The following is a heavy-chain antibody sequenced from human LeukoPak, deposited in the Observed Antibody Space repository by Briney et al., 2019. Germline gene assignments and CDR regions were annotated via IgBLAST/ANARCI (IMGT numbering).Heavy chain of an antibody. Sequence: ASGKVSCKAAVYTFTRYDMHRGREAPGQGLEWMGVLNPSGGSTSYGQKFQGRVTMTRATSTSTVYMELSSLRSEDTGVYYCARAKNRAYAFDIWGQGTMVTVSS. J-gene: IGHJ3*02. CDR2: LNPSGGST. CDR3: ARAKNRAYAFDI. V-gene: IGHV1-46*01. D-gene: IGHD2/OR15-2a*01. CDR1: VYTFTRYD.